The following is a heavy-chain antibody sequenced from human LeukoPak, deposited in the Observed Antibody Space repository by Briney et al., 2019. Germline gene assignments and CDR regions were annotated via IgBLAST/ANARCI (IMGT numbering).Heavy chain of an antibody. V-gene: IGHV3-7*03. CDR1: GFTFTSYW. D-gene: IGHD2-2*02. Sequence: PGGSLRLSCAASGFTFTSYWMSWVRQAPGNGLEWVANIKEDGSEKYYVDSVKGRFTISRDNAKNSLYLQMNSLRAEDTAVYYCAKDLRIVVVPAAILTFDYWGQGTLVTVSS. J-gene: IGHJ4*02. CDR2: IKEDGSEK. CDR3: AKDLRIVVVPAAILTFDY.